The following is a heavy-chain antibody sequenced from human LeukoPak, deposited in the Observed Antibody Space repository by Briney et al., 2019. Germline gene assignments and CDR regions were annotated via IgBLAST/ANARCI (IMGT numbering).Heavy chain of an antibody. Sequence: GGSLRLSCTTSGFTFSSYALSWVRQAPGKGLEWVSGIRVSGSTYYPDSVTGRFTISRDNAKNSLYLQMNSLRAEDTAVYYCARSSLPYYYDSSGYYSPNFDYWGQGTLVTVSS. CDR3: ARSSLPYYYDSSGYYSPNFDY. CDR2: IRVSGST. J-gene: IGHJ4*02. CDR1: GFTFSSYA. V-gene: IGHV3-21*01. D-gene: IGHD3-22*01.